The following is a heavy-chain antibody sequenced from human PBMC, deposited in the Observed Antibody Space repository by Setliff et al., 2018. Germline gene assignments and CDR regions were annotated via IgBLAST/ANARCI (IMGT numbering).Heavy chain of an antibody. J-gene: IGHJ4*02. D-gene: IGHD1-26*01. CDR2: INPNSGGT. V-gene: IGHV1-2*02. CDR3: ARTIVGGATRLDY. Sequence: ASVKVSCKASGYTLTGYYMHWVRQAPGQGLEWMGWINPNSGGTNYAQKFQGRVTMTRDTSISTAYMELNRLRSDDTAVYYCARTIVGGATRLDYWGRGTLVTVSS. CDR1: GYTLTGYY.